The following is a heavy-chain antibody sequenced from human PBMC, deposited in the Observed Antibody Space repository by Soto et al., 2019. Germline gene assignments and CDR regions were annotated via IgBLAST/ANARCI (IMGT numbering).Heavy chain of an antibody. CDR2: IYYSGST. CDR1: GGSISSSSYY. Sequence: PSETLSLTCTVSGGSISSSSYYWGWIRQPPGKGLEWIGSIYYSGSTYYNPSLKSRVTISVDTSKNQFSLKLSSVTAADTAVYYCAAGSGLPWYYWGQGTLVTVSS. V-gene: IGHV4-39*07. D-gene: IGHD3-10*01. CDR3: AAGSGLPWYY. J-gene: IGHJ4*02.